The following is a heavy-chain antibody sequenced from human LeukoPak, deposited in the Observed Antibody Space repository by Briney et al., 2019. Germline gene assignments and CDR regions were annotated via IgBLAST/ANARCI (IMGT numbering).Heavy chain of an antibody. J-gene: IGHJ5*02. CDR1: GFTFSTYN. V-gene: IGHV3-21*01. Sequence: GGSLRLSCAASGFTFSTYNMNWVRQAPGKGLEWVSSISSSSSYIYYADSVKGRFTISRDNAKNSLYLQMNSLRAEDTAVYYCAREAGYCSGGSCYDNWFDPWGQGTLVTVSS. D-gene: IGHD2-15*01. CDR2: ISSSSSYI. CDR3: AREAGYCSGGSCYDNWFDP.